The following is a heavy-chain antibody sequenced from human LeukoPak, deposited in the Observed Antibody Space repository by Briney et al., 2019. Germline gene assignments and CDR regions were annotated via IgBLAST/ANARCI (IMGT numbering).Heavy chain of an antibody. V-gene: IGHV3-7*01. CDR1: GFTFSSYW. Sequence: GGSLRLSCAASGFTFSSYWMSWVRQAPGKGLEWVADIKQDGSEKYYVDSVKGRFTISRDNAKNSLYLQMNSLRAEDTAVYYCARDWGIAAAGTNLDYWGQGTLVTVSS. CDR3: ARDWGIAAAGTNLDY. J-gene: IGHJ4*02. D-gene: IGHD6-13*01. CDR2: IKQDGSEK.